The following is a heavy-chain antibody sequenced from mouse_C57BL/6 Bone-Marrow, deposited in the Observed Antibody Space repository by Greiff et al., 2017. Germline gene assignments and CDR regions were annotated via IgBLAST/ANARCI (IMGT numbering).Heavy chain of an antibody. CDR3: TTGGSPFAY. CDR2: IDPENGDT. D-gene: IGHD1-1*01. V-gene: IGHV14-4*01. Sequence: VQLQQSGAELVRPGASVKLSCTASGFNIKDDYMHWVKQRPEQGLEWIGWIDPENGDTEYASKFQGKATITADTSSNTAYLQLSSLTSEDTAVYYWTTGGSPFAYWGQGTLVTVSA. J-gene: IGHJ3*01. CDR1: GFNIKDDY.